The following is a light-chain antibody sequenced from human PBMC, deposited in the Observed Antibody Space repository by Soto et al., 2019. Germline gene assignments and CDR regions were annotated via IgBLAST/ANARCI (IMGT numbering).Light chain of an antibody. V-gene: IGKV1-9*01. CDR1: QDIAIY. CDR2: AAS. Sequence: IQLTQSPSPLSASVGDRVTITCRASQDIAIYLAWYQQKPGEAPKLLIYAASTLYGGVPSRFSGSGSGTDFALTITSLQAEDFATYYCQQLCWYPSTFGGGTKVEIK. J-gene: IGKJ4*01. CDR3: QQLCWYPST.